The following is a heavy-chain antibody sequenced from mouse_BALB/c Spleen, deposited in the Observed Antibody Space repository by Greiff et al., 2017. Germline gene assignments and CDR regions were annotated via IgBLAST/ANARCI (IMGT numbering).Heavy chain of an antibody. V-gene: IGHV5-6-5*01. Sequence: EVHLVESGGGLVKPGGSLKLSCAASGFTFSSYAMSWVRQTPEKRLEWVASISSGGSTYYPDSVKGRFTISRDNARNILYLQMSSLRSEDTAMYYCARDATVVPPFAYWGQGTLVTVSA. CDR2: ISSGGST. CDR1: GFTFSSYA. D-gene: IGHD1-1*01. J-gene: IGHJ3*01. CDR3: ARDATVVPPFAY.